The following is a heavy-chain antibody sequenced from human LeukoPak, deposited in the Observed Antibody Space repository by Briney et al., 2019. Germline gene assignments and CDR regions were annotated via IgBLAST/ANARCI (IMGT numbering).Heavy chain of an antibody. J-gene: IGHJ4*02. CDR3: AKVVAAAGTVADY. Sequence: GGSLRLSCAASGFTFSSYSMNWVRQAPGKGLEWVSVISGSGDSTYYADSVKGRFTISRDNSKNTLYVQMNSLRAEDTAVYYCAKVVAAAGTVADYWGQGTLVTVSS. D-gene: IGHD6-13*01. CDR2: ISGSGDST. V-gene: IGHV3-23*01. CDR1: GFTFSSYS.